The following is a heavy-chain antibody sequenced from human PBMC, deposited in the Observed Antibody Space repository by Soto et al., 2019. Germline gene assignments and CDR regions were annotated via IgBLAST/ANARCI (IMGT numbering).Heavy chain of an antibody. Sequence: PSETLSLTCTVSGGSISSSSYYWGWIRQPPGKGLEWIGSIYYSGSTYYNPSLKSRVTISVDTSKNQFSLKLSSVTAADTAVYYCARHSDSSGFPRTYYFDYWGQGTLVTVSS. CDR1: GGSISSSSYY. V-gene: IGHV4-39*01. CDR2: IYYSGST. J-gene: IGHJ4*02. CDR3: ARHSDSSGFPRTYYFDY. D-gene: IGHD6-19*01.